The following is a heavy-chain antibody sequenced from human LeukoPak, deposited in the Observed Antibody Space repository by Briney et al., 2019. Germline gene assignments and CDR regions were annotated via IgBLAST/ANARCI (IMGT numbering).Heavy chain of an antibody. CDR2: IYYSGST. V-gene: IGHV4-59*11. Sequence: SETLSLTCTVSGGSISSHYWSWLRQPPGKGLEWIGYIYYSGSTNYNPSLKSRVTISVDTSKNQFSLKLSSVTAADTAVYYCASLGGSGSYRGVIDYWGQGTLVTVSS. CDR3: ASLGGSGSYRGVIDY. D-gene: IGHD1-26*01. J-gene: IGHJ4*02. CDR1: GGSISSHY.